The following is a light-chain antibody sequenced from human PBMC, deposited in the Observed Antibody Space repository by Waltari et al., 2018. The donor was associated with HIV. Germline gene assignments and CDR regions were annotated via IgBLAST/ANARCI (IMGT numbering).Light chain of an antibody. J-gene: IGLJ1*01. Sequence: QSVLTQPPSASGTPGQGVTVSCSGSSSNIGSTTVSWYQQLPGTAPKLLIYDDNQRPSGVPDRFSGSKSGTSASLAISGLQSEDEADYFCAAWDDSLNGLYVFGTGTKVTVL. CDR2: DDN. V-gene: IGLV1-44*01. CDR3: AAWDDSLNGLYV. CDR1: SSNIGSTT.